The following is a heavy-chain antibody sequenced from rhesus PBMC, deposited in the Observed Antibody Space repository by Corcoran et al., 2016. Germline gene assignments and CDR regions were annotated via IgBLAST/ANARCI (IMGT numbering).Heavy chain of an antibody. V-gene: IGHV1-111*01. CDR3: ARSLDYWYCDL. CDR2: GKPEDGQE. J-gene: IGHJ2*01. CDR1: GYTFTDHY. Sequence: EVQLVQSGAEVKKPGASVKISCKASGYTFTDHYLKWVRQAPGKGLDWSRRGKPEDGQEDNAHKIQDRVTITSDMSTDTADMELSSMRSEDTAVYYCARSLDYWYCDLWGPGTPITISS. D-gene: IGHD6-19*01.